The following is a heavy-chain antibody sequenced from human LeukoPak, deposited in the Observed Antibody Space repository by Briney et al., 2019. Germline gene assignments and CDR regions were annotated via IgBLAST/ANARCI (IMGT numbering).Heavy chain of an antibody. CDR2: IRYDGSNR. Sequence: TGGSLRLSCAASGFTFSSYGMHWVRQAPGKGLEWVAFIRYDGSNRYHADSVKGRFTISRDNSKNTLYLQMDSLRAEDTAVYYCAKEERALWGALDYWGQGTLVTVSS. V-gene: IGHV3-30*02. J-gene: IGHJ4*02. CDR3: AKEERALWGALDY. D-gene: IGHD3-16*01. CDR1: GFTFSSYG.